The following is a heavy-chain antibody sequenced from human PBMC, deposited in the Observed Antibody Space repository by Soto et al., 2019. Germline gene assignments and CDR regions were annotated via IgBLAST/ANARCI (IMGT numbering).Heavy chain of an antibody. Sequence: PSETLSLTCTVSGGSISSSSYYWGWIRQPPGKGLEWIGSIYYSGSTYYNSSLKSRVTISVDTSKNQFSLKLSSVTAADTAVYYCAGGGAAGKGRYYYYGMDVWGQGTTVTVSS. J-gene: IGHJ6*02. CDR2: IYYSGST. CDR3: AGGGAAGKGRYYYYGMDV. V-gene: IGHV4-39*01. CDR1: GGSISSSSYY. D-gene: IGHD6-13*01.